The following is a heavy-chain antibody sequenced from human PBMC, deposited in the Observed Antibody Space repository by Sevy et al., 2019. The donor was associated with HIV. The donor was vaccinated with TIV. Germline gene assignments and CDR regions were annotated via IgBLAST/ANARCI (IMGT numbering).Heavy chain of an antibody. J-gene: IGHJ4*02. CDR1: GFTFRNYD. Sequence: VGSLRLSCAASGFTFRNYDMHWVRQAPVKVLEWISFLRYDGSHKPYAESVKGRFTISRDNSKNTLDLHMNSLRPEDTAVYFCAKDAPSRFDYWGQGALVTVSS. CDR2: LRYDGSHK. CDR3: AKDAPSRFDY. V-gene: IGHV3-30*02.